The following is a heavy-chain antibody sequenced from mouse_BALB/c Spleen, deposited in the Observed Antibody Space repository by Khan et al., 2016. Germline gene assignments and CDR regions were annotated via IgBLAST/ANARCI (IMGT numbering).Heavy chain of an antibody. J-gene: IGHJ2*01. CDR1: GYSITSGYN. CDR2: IHYSGST. CDR3: GSYNNGSGYNY. D-gene: IGHD2-2*01. V-gene: IGHV3-1*02. Sequence: VQLKQSGPDLVKPSQSLSLTCTVTGYSITSGYNWHWIRQFPGHKLEWMGYIHYSGSTNYNPSLKSRLSITRDTSKNQFFLQLNSVTTEDTATYYCGSYNNGSGYNYWGQGTTLTVSS.